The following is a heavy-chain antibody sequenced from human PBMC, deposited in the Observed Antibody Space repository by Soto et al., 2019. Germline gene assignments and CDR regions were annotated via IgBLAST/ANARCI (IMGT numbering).Heavy chain of an antibody. CDR3: ARGRQDYYDSSGYSYNWFDP. D-gene: IGHD3-22*01. J-gene: IGHJ5*02. CDR2: IYYSGST. Sequence: SLTCTVSGGSISSGGYYWSWTRQHPGKGLEWIGYIYYSGSTYYNPSLKSRVTISVDTSKNQFSLKLSSVTAADTAVYYCARGRQDYYDSSGYSYNWFDPWGQGTLVTVSS. CDR1: GGSISSGGYY. V-gene: IGHV4-31*03.